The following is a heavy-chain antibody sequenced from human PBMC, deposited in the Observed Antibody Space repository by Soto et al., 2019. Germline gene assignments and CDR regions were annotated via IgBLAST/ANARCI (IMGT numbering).Heavy chain of an antibody. CDR1: RYTFTRNG. V-gene: IGHV1-18*01. J-gene: IGHJ6*02. CDR3: VKDRDSNSWPSRDV. Sequence: GASVKVSCKTSRYTFTRNGIGWVRQAPGQGLEWMGWISPKSGSIKYAQKFQGRVIMTTDTSTSTAYMELRSLRSDDTAVYYCVKDRDSNSWPSRDVWGPGTTVTVS. CDR2: ISPKSGSI. D-gene: IGHD3-22*01.